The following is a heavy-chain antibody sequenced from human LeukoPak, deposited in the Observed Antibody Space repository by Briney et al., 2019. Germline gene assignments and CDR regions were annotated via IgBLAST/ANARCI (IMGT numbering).Heavy chain of an antibody. V-gene: IGHV3-64D*06. CDR3: AKDGGLWVSAHWGDS. CDR2: ISPNGGST. CDR1: GFTFSAYA. J-gene: IGHJ4*02. D-gene: IGHD7-27*01. Sequence: GGSPRLSCSASGFTFSAYAMHWVRQAPGKGLEYVSAISPNGGSTYYADSVKGRFTISRDNSKNTLYLQMSSLRAEDTAVYYCAKDGGLWVSAHWGDSWGRGTLVTVSS.